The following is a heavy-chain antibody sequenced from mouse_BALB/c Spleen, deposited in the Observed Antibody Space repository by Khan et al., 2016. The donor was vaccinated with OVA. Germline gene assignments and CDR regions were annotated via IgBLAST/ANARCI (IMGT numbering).Heavy chain of an antibody. V-gene: IGHV1S56*01. D-gene: IGHD2-4*01. CDR1: GYTFTTYY. CDR3: ARDDYFVGDAMDY. J-gene: IGHJ4*01. Sequence: QVRLQQSGPDLVKPGTSVRISCKASGYTFTTYYIHWVKQRPGQGLEWIGWIFPGNVNTKYNEKFKGKATLTADKSSSTAHMQLSSLTSEDSAVSFYARDDYFVGDAMDYWGQGSSVTVSS. CDR2: IFPGNVNT.